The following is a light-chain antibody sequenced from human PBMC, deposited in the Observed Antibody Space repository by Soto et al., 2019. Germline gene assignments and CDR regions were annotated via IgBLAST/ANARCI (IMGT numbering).Light chain of an antibody. Sequence: QSVLTQPASVSGSPGQSITISCTGTSNDVGGYNYVSWYQQHLGKAPKLMIYEVSNRPSGISNRFSGSKSGNAASLTISGLQAEDEADYYCSSYTTSRTYVFGTGTKVTVL. CDR1: SNDVGGYNY. J-gene: IGLJ1*01. CDR3: SSYTTSRTYV. CDR2: EVS. V-gene: IGLV2-14*01.